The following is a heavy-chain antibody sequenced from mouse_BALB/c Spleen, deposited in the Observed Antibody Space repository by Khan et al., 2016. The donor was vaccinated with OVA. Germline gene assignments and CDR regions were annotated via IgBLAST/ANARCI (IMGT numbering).Heavy chain of an antibody. J-gene: IGHJ4*01. V-gene: IGHV2-6-5*01. D-gene: IGHD1-1*02. CDR2: IWGGGTT. Sequence: VQLQESGPGLVAPSQNLSITCTVSGFSLTDYGVCWIRQPPGMGLEWLGVIWGGGTTYYNSALKSRLSISKDNSKSQVFLKMNRLQTDDTAIYYCAEGLWSLYFALDYWGQGASVTVSS. CDR1: GFSLTDYG. CDR3: AEGLWSLYFALDY.